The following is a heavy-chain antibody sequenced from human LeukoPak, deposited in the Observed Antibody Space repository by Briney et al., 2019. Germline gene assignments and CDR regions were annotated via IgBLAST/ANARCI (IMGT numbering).Heavy chain of an antibody. Sequence: GASVKVSCKASGYTFTSYGISWVRQAPGQGLEWMGWISAYNGNTNYAQKLQGRATMTTDTSTSTAYMELRSLRSDDTAAYYCARERDYDILTGYYGYYYGMDVWGKGTTVTVSS. V-gene: IGHV1-18*04. D-gene: IGHD3-9*01. CDR2: ISAYNGNT. CDR1: GYTFTSYG. J-gene: IGHJ6*04. CDR3: ARERDYDILTGYYGYYYGMDV.